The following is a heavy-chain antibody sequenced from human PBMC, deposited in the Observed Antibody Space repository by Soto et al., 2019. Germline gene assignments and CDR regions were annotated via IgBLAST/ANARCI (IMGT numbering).Heavy chain of an antibody. J-gene: IGHJ4*02. CDR3: ARAMGAINYFDY. V-gene: IGHV4-31*03. D-gene: IGHD1-26*01. CDR1: GGSIRSGGYY. Sequence: QVQLQESGPGLVKPSQTLSLTCTVSGGSIRSGGYYWSWIRQHPGKGLEWIGYFYYSGNTYYNPSLKSRLTISGDTSTNQFSLNLSSVTAADTAVYYCARAMGAINYFDYWGQGTLVTVSS. CDR2: FYYSGNT.